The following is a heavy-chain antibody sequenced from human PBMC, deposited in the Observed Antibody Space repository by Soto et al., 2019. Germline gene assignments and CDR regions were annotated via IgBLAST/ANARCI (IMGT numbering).Heavy chain of an antibody. CDR3: ARDLFNYASCFDP. D-gene: IGHD3-16*01. CDR1: GFTFNDYF. J-gene: IGHJ5*02. V-gene: IGHV3-11*01. CDR2: ISDSGDTI. Sequence: QVQLVESGGGLVKPGGSLRLSCAASGFTFNDYFMSWIRQAPGKGLEWVSYISDSGDTIYYADSVKGRFTMSRDNVRKSVFLQLNSLRAEDTAVYFCARDLFNYASCFDPWGQGTLVTVSS.